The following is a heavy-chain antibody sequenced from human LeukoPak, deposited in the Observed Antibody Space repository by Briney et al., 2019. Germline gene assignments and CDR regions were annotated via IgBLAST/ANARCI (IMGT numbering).Heavy chain of an antibody. J-gene: IGHJ4*02. V-gene: IGHV3-9*01. CDR3: AREPYYDSSGYSPDY. CDR1: GFTFDNYA. Sequence: GGSLRLSCSASGFTFDNYAMHWVRQAPMKGLEWVASINWRSDEIGYADSVKGRFTISRDNAKNSLYLHMNSLRAEDTALYYCAREPYYDSSGYSPDYWGQGTLVTVSS. CDR2: INWRSDEI. D-gene: IGHD3-22*01.